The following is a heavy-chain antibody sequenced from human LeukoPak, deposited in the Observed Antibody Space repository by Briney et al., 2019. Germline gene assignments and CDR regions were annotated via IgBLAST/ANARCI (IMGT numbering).Heavy chain of an antibody. J-gene: IGHJ4*02. Sequence: GGSLRLSCAASGFTFSSYAMHWVRQAPGKGLEWVSYISSSSSTIYYADSVKGRFTISRDNAKNSLYLQMNSLRAEDTAVYYCARGYDSSGYLFDYWGQGTLVTVSS. V-gene: IGHV3-48*01. D-gene: IGHD3-22*01. CDR2: ISSSSSTI. CDR3: ARGYDSSGYLFDY. CDR1: GFTFSSYA.